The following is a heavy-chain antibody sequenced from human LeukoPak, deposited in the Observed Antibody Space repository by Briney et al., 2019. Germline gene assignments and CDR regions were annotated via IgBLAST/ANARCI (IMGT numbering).Heavy chain of an antibody. CDR3: ARRLTQYDCFDP. CDR1: GHIVSSYSVT. V-gene: IGHV6-1*01. CDR2: TYYRSTWYN. Sequence: SQTLSLTCAISGHIVSSYSVTWNWIRQSPSRGLEWLGKTYYRSTWYNDYAVSVRGRITVNPDTSKNQFSLHLNSVTPEDTAVYHCARRLTQYDCFDPWGQGILVTVSS. D-gene: IGHD2-2*01. J-gene: IGHJ5*02.